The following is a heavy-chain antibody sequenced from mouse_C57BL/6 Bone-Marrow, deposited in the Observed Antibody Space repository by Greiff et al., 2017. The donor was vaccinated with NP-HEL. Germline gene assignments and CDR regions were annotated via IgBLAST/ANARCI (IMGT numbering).Heavy chain of an antibody. CDR3: ARSRPYGNYDRFAY. CDR1: GYTFTSYW. J-gene: IGHJ3*01. D-gene: IGHD2-1*01. Sequence: QVQLKQPGAELVMPGASVKLSCKASGYTFTSYWMHWVKQRPGQGLEWIGEIDPSDSYTNYNQKFKGKSTLTVDKSSSTAYMQLSSLTSEDSAVYYCARSRPYGNYDRFAYWGQGTLVTVSA. CDR2: IDPSDSYT. V-gene: IGHV1-69*01.